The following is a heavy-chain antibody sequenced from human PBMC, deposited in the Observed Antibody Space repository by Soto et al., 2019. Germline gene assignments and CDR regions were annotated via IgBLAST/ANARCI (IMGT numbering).Heavy chain of an antibody. CDR1: GYTFTGYY. Sequence: QVQLVQSGAEVKKPGASVKVSCKASGYTFTGYYMHWVRQAPGQGLEWMGWINPNSGGTNYAQKFQCWVTMTRDTSISTAYMELSRLRSDDTAVYYCARYDPEGVTAIDYWGQGTLVTVSS. V-gene: IGHV1-2*04. CDR2: INPNSGGT. D-gene: IGHD2-21*02. J-gene: IGHJ4*02. CDR3: ARYDPEGVTAIDY.